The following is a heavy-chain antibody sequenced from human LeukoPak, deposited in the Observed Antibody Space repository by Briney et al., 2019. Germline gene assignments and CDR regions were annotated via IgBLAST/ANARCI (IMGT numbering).Heavy chain of an antibody. V-gene: IGHV3-23*01. Sequence: GGSLRLSCAASGFTFSSYAMSWVRQAPGKGLGWVSAISGSGGSTYYADSVKGRFTISRDNSKNTLYLQMNSLRAEDTAVYYCAKAPHYYGSGRPDWGQGTLVTVSS. J-gene: IGHJ4*02. D-gene: IGHD3-10*01. CDR1: GFTFSSYA. CDR2: ISGSGGST. CDR3: AKAPHYYGSGRPD.